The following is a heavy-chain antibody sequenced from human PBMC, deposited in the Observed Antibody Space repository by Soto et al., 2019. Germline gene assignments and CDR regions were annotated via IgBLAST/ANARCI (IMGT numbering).Heavy chain of an antibody. J-gene: IGHJ4*02. CDR1: GFTFSSYA. V-gene: IGHV3-23*01. D-gene: IGHD6-19*01. CDR3: ARQWLDSYYFDY. CDR2: LSGSGGLT. Sequence: PGGSLRLSCAASGFTFSSYAMSWVRQAPGKGLEWVSALSGSGGLTYYADSVKGRFTISRDNSKNTLYLQMGSLRAEDMAVYYCARQWLDSYYFDYWGQGTLVTVSS.